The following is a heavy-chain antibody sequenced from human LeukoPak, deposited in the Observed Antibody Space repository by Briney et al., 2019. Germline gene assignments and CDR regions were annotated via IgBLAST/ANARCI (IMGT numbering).Heavy chain of an antibody. J-gene: IGHJ4*02. CDR2: ISYDGRHI. CDR1: GFIFSTYD. CDR3: ANGRFAETAEFDY. Sequence: GGSLRLSCAASGFIFSTYDMHWVRQAPGKGLEGVAGISYDGRHIYYAESVKGRFTISRDNSKNTLYLQMNSLGPEDTAVYYCANGRFAETAEFDYWGQGTLVTVSS. D-gene: IGHD2-21*02. V-gene: IGHV3-30*18.